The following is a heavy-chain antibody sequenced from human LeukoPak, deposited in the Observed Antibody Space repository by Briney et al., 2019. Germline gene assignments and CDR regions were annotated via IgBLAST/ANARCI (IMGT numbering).Heavy chain of an antibody. D-gene: IGHD3-10*01. Sequence: PGGSLRLSCITSGFVFEDYAVNWVRRAPGKGLEWVSGINGHGVSIYYADSVKGRFTISRNNSRNTVSLQINSLRAEDTAIYYCAKTSGYQMFYPMDVWGQGTTVTVSS. V-gene: IGHV3-23*01. CDR1: GFVFEDYA. J-gene: IGHJ6*02. CDR2: INGHGVSI. CDR3: AKTSGYQMFYPMDV.